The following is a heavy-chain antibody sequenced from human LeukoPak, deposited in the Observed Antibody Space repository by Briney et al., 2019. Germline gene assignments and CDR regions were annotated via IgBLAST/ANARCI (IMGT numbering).Heavy chain of an antibody. CDR1: GFTFSDYA. Sequence: GGSLRLSCAASGFTFSDYAITWVRQAPWKGLEWVSVISGSGGRSLYADSVKGRFTISRDHSKNTVYLQMSSLRADDTAVYYCATSWAGIAANDFWGQGTLVTVSS. J-gene: IGHJ4*02. CDR3: ATSWAGIAANDF. D-gene: IGHD2-15*01. CDR2: ISGSGGRS. V-gene: IGHV3-23*01.